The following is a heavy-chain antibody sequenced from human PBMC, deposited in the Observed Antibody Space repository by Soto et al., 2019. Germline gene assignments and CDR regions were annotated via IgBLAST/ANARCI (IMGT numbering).Heavy chain of an antibody. D-gene: IGHD1-20*01. CDR3: AALTGATFH. CDR2: VHPGNSDI. V-gene: IGHV5-51*01. J-gene: IGHJ4*02. CDR1: GHSFNSYW. Sequence: GESLKISCKASGHSFNSYWIGWVRQMPGKGLEWMGIVHPGNSDIRYSPSFQGQVTVSVDRSISTAYLQWSSLKASDTAMYYCAALTGATFHWGQGTLVTVSS.